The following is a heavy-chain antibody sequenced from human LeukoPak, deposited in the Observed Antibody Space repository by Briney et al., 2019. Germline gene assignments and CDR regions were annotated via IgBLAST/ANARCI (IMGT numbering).Heavy chain of an antibody. CDR2: ISWNSGSI. CDR1: GFTFHNYA. D-gene: IGHD3-10*01. V-gene: IGHV3-9*01. J-gene: IGHJ4*02. Sequence: PGGSLRLSCAASGFTFHNYAMHWVRQAPGKGLEWVSGISWNSGSIGYAESVKGRFTISRDNAKNSLYLQMNSLRPEDTALYYCAFSQYYGSGSYYFDYWGQGTLVTVSS. CDR3: AFSQYYGSGSYYFDY.